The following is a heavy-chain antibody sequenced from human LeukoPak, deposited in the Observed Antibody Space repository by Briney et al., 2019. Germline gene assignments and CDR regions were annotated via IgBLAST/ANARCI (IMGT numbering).Heavy chain of an antibody. Sequence: SETLSLTCTVSAGSISSSDYYWGWIRQSPGKGLEWIGRISYSGNTYYNPSLKSLVTISVDTSKNHFSLRLSSVTAADTAVYYCLRLTHSYYSDTSGYYPYYYMDVWGEGTTVAVSS. CDR2: ISYSGNT. V-gene: IGHV4-39*02. D-gene: IGHD3-22*01. J-gene: IGHJ6*03. CDR3: LRLTHSYYSDTSGYYPYYYMDV. CDR1: AGSISSSDYY.